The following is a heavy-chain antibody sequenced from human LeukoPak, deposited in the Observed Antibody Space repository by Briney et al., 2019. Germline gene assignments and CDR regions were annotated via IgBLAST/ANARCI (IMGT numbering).Heavy chain of an antibody. J-gene: IGHJ4*02. CDR3: ARGAYYYDSSAYLSDVAY. Sequence: GGSLRLSCAASGFTFSDYWMSWVRQAPGRGLEWVASIKEDASEKQYVDSVKGRFTISRDNAKNSLYLQMNSLRAEDTAVYYCARGAYYYDSSAYLSDVAYWGQGTLVTVSS. D-gene: IGHD3-22*01. V-gene: IGHV3-7*01. CDR1: GFTFSDYW. CDR2: IKEDASEK.